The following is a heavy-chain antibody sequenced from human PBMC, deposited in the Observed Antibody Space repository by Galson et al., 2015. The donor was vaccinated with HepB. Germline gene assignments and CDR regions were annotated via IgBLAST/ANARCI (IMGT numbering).Heavy chain of an antibody. CDR2: IKQDGSEK. CDR3: ARADGGLDYGDYFDYYYGMDV. V-gene: IGHV3-7*03. CDR1: GFTFSSYW. Sequence: SLRLSCAASGFTFSSYWMSWVRQAPGKGLEWVANIKQDGSEKYYVDSVKGRFTISRDNAKNSLYLQMNSLRAEDTAVYYCARADGGLDYGDYFDYYYGMDVWGPGTTFTVSS. J-gene: IGHJ6*02. D-gene: IGHD4-17*01.